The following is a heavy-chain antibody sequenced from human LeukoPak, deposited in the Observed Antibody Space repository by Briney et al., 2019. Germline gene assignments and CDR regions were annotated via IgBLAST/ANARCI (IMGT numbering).Heavy chain of an antibody. V-gene: IGHV3-23*01. D-gene: IGHD3-9*01. CDR1: GFTFSSYG. Sequence: GGSLRLSCAASGFTFSSYGMSWVRQAPGKGLEWVSAISASGGTTYYADSVKGRFTISRDNSKNTLSLQLNSLRAEDTAVYYCARPHALDRYTKYYFDYWGQGTLVTVSS. J-gene: IGHJ4*02. CDR3: ARPHALDRYTKYYFDY. CDR2: ISASGGTT.